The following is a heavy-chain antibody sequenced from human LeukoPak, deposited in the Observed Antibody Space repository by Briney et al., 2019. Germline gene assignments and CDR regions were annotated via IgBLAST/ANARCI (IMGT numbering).Heavy chain of an antibody. CDR2: MVTALNIA. D-gene: IGHD5-18*01. CDR1: GGTFSTSA. Sequence: SVQVFCKTSGGTFSTSAITRVRQAPGHPLEWMGRMVTALNIAAYAQRSQGRVAFTADTSTSTVYMELSSLRSEETAVYYCARDQGLTAPPPYGLDVWGQGTTVIVSS. CDR3: ARDQGLTAPPPYGLDV. V-gene: IGHV1-69*04. J-gene: IGHJ6*02.